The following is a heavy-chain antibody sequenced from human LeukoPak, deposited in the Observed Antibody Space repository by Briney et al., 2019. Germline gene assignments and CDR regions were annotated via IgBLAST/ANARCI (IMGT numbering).Heavy chain of an antibody. V-gene: IGHV1-8*01. D-gene: IGHD3-10*01. CDR1: GYTFTSYD. Sequence: GASVKVSCKASGYTFTSYDINWVRQATGQGLEWMGWMNPNSGNTGYAQKFQGRVTMTRNTSISTAYMELSSLRSEDTAVYYCARVYPSHLLLWFGETLDYWGQGTLVTVSS. CDR2: MNPNSGNT. CDR3: ARVYPSHLLLWFGETLDY. J-gene: IGHJ4*02.